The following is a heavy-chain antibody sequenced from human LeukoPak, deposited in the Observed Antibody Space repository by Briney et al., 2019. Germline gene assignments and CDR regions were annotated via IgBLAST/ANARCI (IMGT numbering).Heavy chain of an antibody. CDR1: GGSFSGYY. CDR2: INHSGST. V-gene: IGHV4-34*01. J-gene: IGHJ3*02. Sequence: SETLSLTCAVYGGSFSGYYWSWIRQPPGKGLEWIGEINHSGSTNYNPSLNSRVTISVDTSKNQFSLKLSSVTAADTAVYYCARRSKRYFDWLSGRNAFDIWGQGTMVTVSS. CDR3: ARRSKRYFDWLSGRNAFDI. D-gene: IGHD3-9*01.